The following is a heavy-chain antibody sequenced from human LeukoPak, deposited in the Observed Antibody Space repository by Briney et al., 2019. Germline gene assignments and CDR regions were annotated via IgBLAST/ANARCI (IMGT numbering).Heavy chain of an antibody. CDR2: ITSSGGNA. V-gene: IGHV3-23*01. J-gene: IGHJ2*01. CDR1: GFTFSSYV. D-gene: IGHD2-2*01. CDR3: AKEITYCSRTSCYVYWYFDL. Sequence: GGSLRLSCAASGFTFSSYVMTWVRQAPGKGLDWVSGITSSGGNADYADSVKGRFTISRDNSKNTLYLQMNSLRAEDTAVYYCAKEITYCSRTSCYVYWYFDLWGRGTLVTVSS.